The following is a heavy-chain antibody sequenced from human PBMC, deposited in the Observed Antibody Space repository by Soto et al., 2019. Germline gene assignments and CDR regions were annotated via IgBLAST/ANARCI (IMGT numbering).Heavy chain of an antibody. CDR3: AIWPMVGVTTRGQSTWFDP. J-gene: IGHJ5*02. D-gene: IGHD4-17*01. V-gene: IGHV1-69*12. CDR2: IIPIFGTA. Sequence: QVQLVQSGAEVKKPGSSVKVSCKASGGTFSSYAISWVRQAPGQGLEWMGGIIPIFGTANYAQKFQGRVTITADESTSTADLELSSLRSEDTAVYYCAIWPMVGVTTRGQSTWFDPWGQGTLVTVSS. CDR1: GGTFSSYA.